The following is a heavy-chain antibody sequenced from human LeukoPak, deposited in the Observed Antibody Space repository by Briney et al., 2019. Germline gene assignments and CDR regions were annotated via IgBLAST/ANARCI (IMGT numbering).Heavy chain of an antibody. CDR3: AKDMGKAAAGTAPDY. V-gene: IGHV3-43*02. D-gene: IGHD6-13*01. J-gene: IGHJ4*02. CDR2: ISGDGGST. Sequence: GSLRLSCAVSGFTFDDYAMHWVRQAPGKGLEWVSLISGDGGSTYYADSVKGRFTISRDNSKNSLYLQMNSRRTEDTALYYCAKDMGKAAAGTAPDYCGQGTLVTVSS. CDR1: GFTFDDYA.